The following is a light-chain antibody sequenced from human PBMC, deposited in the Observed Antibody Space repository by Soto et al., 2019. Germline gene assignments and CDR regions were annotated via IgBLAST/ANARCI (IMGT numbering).Light chain of an antibody. CDR3: QQLKSYPRT. CDR1: QGISSY. CDR2: AAS. V-gene: IGKV1-9*01. J-gene: IGKJ2*01. Sequence: DIQLTQSPSFLSASVGDRVTITCRASQGISSYLAWYRQRPGKAPELLIYAASTLQSGVPSRFSRSGSGTEVTLTIGSLQTEDVATFYCQQLKSYPRTFGQGTKLGIK.